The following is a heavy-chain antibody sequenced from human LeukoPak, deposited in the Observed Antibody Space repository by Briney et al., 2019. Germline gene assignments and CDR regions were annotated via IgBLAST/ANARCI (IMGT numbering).Heavy chain of an antibody. CDR1: GGSISSGGYY. CDR3: ARLLDYFDY. V-gene: IGHV4-31*03. CDR2: IYYSGNT. Sequence: ASETLSLTCTVSGGSISSGGYYWSWIRQHPGKGLEWIGYIYYSGNTYYNPSLRSRVIMSVDTSKNQFSLKLSSVTAADTAVYYCARLLDYFDYWGQGTLVTVSS. J-gene: IGHJ4*02.